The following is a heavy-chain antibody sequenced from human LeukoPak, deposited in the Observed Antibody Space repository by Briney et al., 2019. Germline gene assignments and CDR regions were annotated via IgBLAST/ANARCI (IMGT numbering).Heavy chain of an antibody. CDR2: INQDGSEK. CDR1: AFTFSNHW. J-gene: IGHJ4*02. CDR3: VRGTGY. V-gene: IGHV3-7*01. Sequence: GGSLRLSCAASAFTFSNHWMTWVRQAPGKGLEWVANINQDGSEKYYADSVKGRFTISRDNSKNTLYLQMSSLRADDTAVYYCVRGTGYWGQGTLVTVSS.